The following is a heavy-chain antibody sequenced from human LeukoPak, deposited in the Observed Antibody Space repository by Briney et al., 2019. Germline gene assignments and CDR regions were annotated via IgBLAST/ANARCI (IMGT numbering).Heavy chain of an antibody. CDR1: QYTFTDYA. J-gene: IGHJ4*02. Sequence: GASVKVSCKASQYTFTDYAVHWVRQAPGQRLEWMGWIDAGNGKTKYSQSFQGRVTIIRDASATTAYMELSSLTSEDTAVYYCARAARPTSDTSGSYWYYFDCWGQGILVTVSS. CDR2: IDAGNGKT. V-gene: IGHV1-3*01. D-gene: IGHD3-22*01. CDR3: ARAARPTSDTSGSYWYYFDC.